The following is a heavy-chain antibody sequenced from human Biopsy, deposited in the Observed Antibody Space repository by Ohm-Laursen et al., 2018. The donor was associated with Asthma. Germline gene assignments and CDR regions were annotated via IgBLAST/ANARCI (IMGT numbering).Heavy chain of an antibody. CDR1: GFTFSNYG. J-gene: IGHJ4*02. V-gene: IGHV3-30*18. CDR2: ISFDGSNK. D-gene: IGHD1-26*01. Sequence: SLRLSCAAFGFTFSNYGMHWVRQAPGKGLDWVAVISFDGSNKSYTDSVKGRFTISRDNSRNTLHLQMNSLRAEDTAVYYCAKDVFPGWELRRGPDSWGQGTLVTVSS. CDR3: AKDVFPGWELRRGPDS.